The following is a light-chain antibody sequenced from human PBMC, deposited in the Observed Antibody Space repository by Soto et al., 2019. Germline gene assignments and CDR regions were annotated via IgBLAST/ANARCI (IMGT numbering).Light chain of an antibody. Sequence: QSALTQPASVSGSPGQSITISCTGTSSDVGGYNYVSWYQQHPGKVPKLIIYEVSNRPSGVSNRFSGSKSDNTASLTISGLQAEDEADYYCSSYTSSNTYVFGTGTKLTFL. CDR3: SSYTSSNTYV. CDR1: SSDVGGYNY. V-gene: IGLV2-14*01. J-gene: IGLJ1*01. CDR2: EVS.